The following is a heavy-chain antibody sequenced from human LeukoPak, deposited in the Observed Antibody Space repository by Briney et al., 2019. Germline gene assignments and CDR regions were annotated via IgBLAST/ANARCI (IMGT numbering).Heavy chain of an antibody. Sequence: ASVKVSCKASGYTFTSYGISWVRQAPGQGLEWMGWISAYNGNTNYAQKLQGRVTMTTDTSTSTAHMELRSLRSDDTAVYYCARDDMVRGVPRQPDYWGQGTLVTVSS. J-gene: IGHJ4*02. D-gene: IGHD3-10*01. CDR2: ISAYNGNT. V-gene: IGHV1-18*01. CDR3: ARDDMVRGVPRQPDY. CDR1: GYTFTSYG.